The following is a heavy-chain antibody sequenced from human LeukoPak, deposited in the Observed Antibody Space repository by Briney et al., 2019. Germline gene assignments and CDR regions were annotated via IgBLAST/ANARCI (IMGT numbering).Heavy chain of an antibody. J-gene: IGHJ6*03. CDR2: IRYDGSDK. CDR3: AKTGGNYGDSPYYYYYMDV. CDR1: GFTFSGYG. D-gene: IGHD4-17*01. Sequence: GGSLRLSCAASGFTFSGYGMHWVRQAPGKGLEWVSFIRYDGSDKYYADSVKGRFTISRDNSKNTLYLQMNSLRAEDTAVYYCAKTGGNYGDSPYYYYYMDVWGKGTTVTVSS. V-gene: IGHV3-30*02.